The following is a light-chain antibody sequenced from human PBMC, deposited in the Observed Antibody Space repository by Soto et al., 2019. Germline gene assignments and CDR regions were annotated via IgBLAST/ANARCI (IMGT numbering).Light chain of an antibody. CDR2: DTS. CDR1: QSLSNSF. V-gene: IGKV3-20*01. CDR3: QQYNNWPRT. Sequence: EIVLTQSPGTLSLSPGERATLSCRASQSLSNSFIAWYQQKPGQAPRLLIYDTSSRATGIPDRFSGSGSGTDFTLTISRLEPEDFAVYYCQQYNNWPRTFGQGTKVDIK. J-gene: IGKJ1*01.